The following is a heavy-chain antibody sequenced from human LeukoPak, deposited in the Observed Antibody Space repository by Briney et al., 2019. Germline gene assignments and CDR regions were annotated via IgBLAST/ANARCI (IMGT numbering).Heavy chain of an antibody. V-gene: IGHV4-38-2*01. CDR2: IYHTGET. Sequence: SETLSLTCAVSGFSITTGYFWGWIRQPPGKGLDWIGGIYHTGETHYNPSLESRVTISVDTSKNEFSLKVNSVTAADTAVYYCARGGGSSSWSPIDYWGQGTLVTVSS. CDR3: ARGGGSSSWSPIDY. D-gene: IGHD6-13*01. CDR1: GFSITTGYF. J-gene: IGHJ4*02.